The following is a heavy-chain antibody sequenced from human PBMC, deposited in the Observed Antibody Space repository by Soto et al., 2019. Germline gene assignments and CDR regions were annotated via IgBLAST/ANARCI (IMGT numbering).Heavy chain of an antibody. V-gene: IGHV3-11*01. D-gene: IGHD3-10*01. J-gene: IGHJ4*02. CDR2: IGISDSTI. Sequence: QVQLVESGGGLVKPGGSLRLSCAASGFTFSDYYMSWMRQAPGKGLEWVSYIGISDSTIYYADSVKGRFTISRDNAKNLVYLQKNNLRADYTAVYYCATYYYGSGRSFDYWGQGTLVTVSS. CDR3: ATYYYGSGRSFDY. CDR1: GFTFSDYY.